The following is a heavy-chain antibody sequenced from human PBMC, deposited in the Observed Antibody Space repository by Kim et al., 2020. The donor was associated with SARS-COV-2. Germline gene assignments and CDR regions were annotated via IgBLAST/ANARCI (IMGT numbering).Heavy chain of an antibody. D-gene: IGHD2-21*01. Sequence: GGSLRLSCAASGFIFTNYAMNWVRQAPGQGLEWISTISGSGDRLYYADSVKGRFTISKDNSRNTLYMEMNSLRAEDTAIYYCARRGGNGWGGFDIWGQGTMVSVSS. J-gene: IGHJ3*02. V-gene: IGHV3-23*01. CDR1: GFIFTNYA. CDR2: ISGSGDRL. CDR3: ARRGGNGWGGFDI.